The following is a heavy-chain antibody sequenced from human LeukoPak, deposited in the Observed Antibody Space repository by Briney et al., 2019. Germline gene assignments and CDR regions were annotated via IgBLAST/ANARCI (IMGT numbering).Heavy chain of an antibody. J-gene: IGHJ3*01. D-gene: IGHD3-22*01. CDR2: IIHDASEK. V-gene: IGHV3-7*01. Sequence: GRSLRLSCAASGFSFSSYWMSWVRRAPGKGMEWVACIIHDASEKNYVDSVKGRFTISIDNAKNSLSLQMDSLRAEDKAVYYCASWKVVVSNGGSDRGQGTMVTVSS. CDR1: GFSFSSYW. CDR3: ASWKVVVSNGGSD.